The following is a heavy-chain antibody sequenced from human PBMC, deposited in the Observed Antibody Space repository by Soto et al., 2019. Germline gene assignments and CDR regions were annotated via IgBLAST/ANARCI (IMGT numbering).Heavy chain of an antibody. D-gene: IGHD3-10*01. V-gene: IGHV1-3*01. CDR3: ASSRITMVPYGMDV. CDR2: INAGNGNT. CDR1: GYTFTSYA. Sequence: QVQLVQSRAEVKEPGASVKVSCKASGYTFTSYAMHWVRQAPGQRREWMGWINAGNGNTKYSQKFQGRVTITRDTSASTAYMELSSLRSEDTAVYYCASSRITMVPYGMDVWGQGTTVTVSS. J-gene: IGHJ6*02.